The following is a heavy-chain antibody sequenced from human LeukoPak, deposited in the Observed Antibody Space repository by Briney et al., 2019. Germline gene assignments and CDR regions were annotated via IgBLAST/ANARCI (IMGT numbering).Heavy chain of an antibody. J-gene: IGHJ4*02. Sequence: GGSLRLSCAASGFSLTNFAMSWVRQAPGKGLEWVSLIIGSSGDTFYADSVKGRFTISRDNSKNRLYLLMNSLRAEDTALYYCAKGAYDYIEMGYFDYWGQGTLVTVSS. V-gene: IGHV3-23*01. CDR3: AKGAYDYIEMGYFDY. CDR1: GFSLTNFA. D-gene: IGHD5-12*01. CDR2: IIGSSGDT.